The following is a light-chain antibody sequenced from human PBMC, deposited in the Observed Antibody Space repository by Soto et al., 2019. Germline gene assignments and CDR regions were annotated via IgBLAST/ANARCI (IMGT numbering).Light chain of an antibody. Sequence: EIVLTQSPGTLSLSPGERATLSCRASQSVSSSYFAWYQQKPGQAPRLLIYGASRRAPGIPARFNGSGSGTEFTLTISSLQSEDFAVYYCQQYNNWPPTFGQGTRLEI. CDR2: GAS. CDR3: QQYNNWPPT. V-gene: IGKV3-15*01. CDR1: QSVSSSY. J-gene: IGKJ5*01.